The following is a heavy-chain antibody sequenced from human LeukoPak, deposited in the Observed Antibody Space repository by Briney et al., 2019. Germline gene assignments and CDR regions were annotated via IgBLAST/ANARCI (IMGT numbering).Heavy chain of an antibody. J-gene: IGHJ4*02. CDR3: AREDGYSDSSEFDY. V-gene: IGHV3-21*01. Sequence: GGSLRLSCAASGFTFSSYSMNWVRQAPGKGLEWVSSISSSSSYIYYADSVKGRFTISRDNAKNSLYLQMNSLRAEDTAVYYCAREDGYSDSSEFDYWGQGTLVLVSS. CDR2: ISSSSSYI. CDR1: GFTFSSYS. D-gene: IGHD5-24*01.